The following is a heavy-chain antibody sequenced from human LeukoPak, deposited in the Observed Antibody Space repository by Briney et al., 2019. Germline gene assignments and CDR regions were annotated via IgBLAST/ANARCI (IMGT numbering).Heavy chain of an antibody. Sequence: WASLRLSCAASGFSFSNFAMSWVHQPPGKGLEWVSLIIGSSGDTFYADSVKGRFTISRDNSKNRLYLQMNSLRAEDTALYYCAKGAYDYIEMGYFDYWGQGTLVSVSS. CDR1: GFSFSNFA. D-gene: IGHD5-12*01. V-gene: IGHV3-23*01. CDR2: IIGSSGDT. J-gene: IGHJ4*02. CDR3: AKGAYDYIEMGYFDY.